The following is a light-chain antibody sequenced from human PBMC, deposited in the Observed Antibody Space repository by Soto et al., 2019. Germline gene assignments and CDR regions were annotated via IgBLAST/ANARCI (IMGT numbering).Light chain of an antibody. CDR3: QQYNRYAVT. CDR2: DAS. CDR1: QSASTF. V-gene: IGKV1-5*01. J-gene: IGKJ1*01. Sequence: DIKLNQSPSFLSASVGDRVTITCRASQSASTFLAWYQQKPGQAPKLLIYDASTLQSGVPSRFSASGSGTEIALTISGLQPDDFAVYYCQQYNRYAVTFGQGTKVDNK.